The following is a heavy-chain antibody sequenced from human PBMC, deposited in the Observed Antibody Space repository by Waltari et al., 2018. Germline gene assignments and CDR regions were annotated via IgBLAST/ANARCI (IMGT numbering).Heavy chain of an antibody. D-gene: IGHD4-17*01. CDR2: IYYSGST. CDR1: GGSISSYS. Sequence: QVQRLESGPGRAKPSQTLSVTCHVSGGSISSYSRGWIRQPPGKGLEWIGYIYYSGSTNYNPSLKSRVTISVDTSKNQFSLKLSSVTAADTAVYYCAGGEYGDYYFDYWGQGTLVTVSS. J-gene: IGHJ4*02. V-gene: IGHV4-59*01. CDR3: AGGEYGDYYFDY.